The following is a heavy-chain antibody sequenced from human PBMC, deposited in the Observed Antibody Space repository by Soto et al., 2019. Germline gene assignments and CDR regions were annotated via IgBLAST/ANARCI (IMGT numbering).Heavy chain of an antibody. CDR2: TYYRSKWYN. CDR1: GDSVSSNSAA. J-gene: IGHJ5*02. Sequence: SQTLSLTCAISGDSVSSNSAAWNWIRQSPSRGLEWLGRTYYRSKWYNDYAVSVKSRIPINPDTSKNQFSLQLNSVTPEDTAVYYCARVEIGRYCSGGSCISWFDPWGQGTLVTVSS. V-gene: IGHV6-1*01. CDR3: ARVEIGRYCSGGSCISWFDP. D-gene: IGHD2-15*01.